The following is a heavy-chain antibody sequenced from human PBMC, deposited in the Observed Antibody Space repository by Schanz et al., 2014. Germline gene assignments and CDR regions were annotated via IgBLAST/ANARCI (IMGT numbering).Heavy chain of an antibody. Sequence: QVQLVQSGAEVKKPGSPVKVSCKSSGGTFSSYAISWVRQAPGQGLEWMGRIIPILGIATYAQKFQGRVTITADKSTSTAYMELTSLRSEDTAVYYCARDGGEVVRGVIEGVNHYYYGMDVWAQGTTVTVSS. CDR1: GGTFSSYA. V-gene: IGHV1-69*04. CDR3: ARDGGEVVRGVIEGVNHYYYGMDV. J-gene: IGHJ6*02. CDR2: IIPILGIA. D-gene: IGHD3-10*01.